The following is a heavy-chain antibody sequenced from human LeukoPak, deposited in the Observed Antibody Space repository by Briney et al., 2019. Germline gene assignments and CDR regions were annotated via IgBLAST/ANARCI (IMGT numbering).Heavy chain of an antibody. J-gene: IGHJ5*02. D-gene: IGHD3-10*01. Sequence: GGSLRLSCVASGFSFSYHGMNWVRQAPGKGLEWVANIKQDGSEKYYVDSVKGRFTISRDNAKNSLSLQMNSLRAEDTAVYYCARPLMYYYGSETYFWFDPWGQGTLVTVSS. CDR1: GFSFSYHG. CDR2: IKQDGSEK. V-gene: IGHV3-7*01. CDR3: ARPLMYYYGSETYFWFDP.